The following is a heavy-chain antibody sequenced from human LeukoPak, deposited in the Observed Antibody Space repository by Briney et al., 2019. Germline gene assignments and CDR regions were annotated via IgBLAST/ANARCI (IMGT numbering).Heavy chain of an antibody. Sequence: SETLSLTCTASGYSISSGYYWGWIRQPPGKGLEWIGSIYHSGSTYYNPSLKSRVTISVDTSKNQFSLKLSSVTAADTAVYYCARLLDIVVATNWGQGTLVTVSS. CDR3: ARLLDIVVATN. J-gene: IGHJ4*02. D-gene: IGHD2-2*03. V-gene: IGHV4-38-2*02. CDR1: GYSISSGYY. CDR2: IYHSGST.